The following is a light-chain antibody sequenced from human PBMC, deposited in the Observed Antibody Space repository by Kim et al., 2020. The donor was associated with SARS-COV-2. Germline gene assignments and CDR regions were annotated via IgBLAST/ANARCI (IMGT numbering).Light chain of an antibody. J-gene: IGLJ3*02. CDR2: QDT. CDR1: SSDVGNYTL. Sequence: QSINISCIGTSSDVGNYTLVSWYHQLPGKAPKLIIYQDTKRPSGVSARFSGSKSGNTASLTISGLQSEDEADYYCCSYAGTTTYWLFGGGTQLTVL. V-gene: IGLV2-23*01. CDR3: CSYAGTTTYWL.